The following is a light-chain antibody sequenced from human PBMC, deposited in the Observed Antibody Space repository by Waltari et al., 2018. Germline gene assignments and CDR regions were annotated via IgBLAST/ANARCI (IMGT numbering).Light chain of an antibody. J-gene: IGKJ4*01. CDR2: KTS. CDR1: QSISNW. Sequence: DIQMTKSPSTLSASVGDRVTITCRASQSISNWLAWYQQKPGKAPKFLIHKTSNLESGVPSRFSGSGSGTDFTRTISRLEPEDSAVYYCQQYDGSVVTFGGGTKVEIK. CDR3: QQYDGSVVT. V-gene: IGKV1-5*03.